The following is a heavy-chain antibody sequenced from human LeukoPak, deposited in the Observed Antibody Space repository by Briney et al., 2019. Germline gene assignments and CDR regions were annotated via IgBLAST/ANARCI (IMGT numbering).Heavy chain of an antibody. Sequence: ASVKVSCKASGYTFTSYDINWVRQATGQGLEWMGWMNPNSGNTGYAQKFQGRVTMIRNASISTAYMELSSLRSEDTAVYYCARGNPLGLEWFEDAFDIWGQGTMVTVSS. CDR2: MNPNSGNT. V-gene: IGHV1-8*01. CDR1: GYTFTSYD. CDR3: ARGNPLGLEWFEDAFDI. D-gene: IGHD3-3*01. J-gene: IGHJ3*02.